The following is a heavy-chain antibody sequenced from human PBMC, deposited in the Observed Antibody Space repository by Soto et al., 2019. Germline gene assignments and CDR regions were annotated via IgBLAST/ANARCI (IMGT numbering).Heavy chain of an antibody. CDR1: GFTFSSYG. Sequence: QVQLVESGGGVVQPGRSLRLSCAASGFTFSSYGMHWVRQAPGKGLEWVAVISYDGSNKYYADSVKGRFTISRDNSKNTLYLQMNSLRAEDTAVYYCAKDSGYSSGWYVDDYWGQGTLVTVSS. J-gene: IGHJ4*02. CDR3: AKDSGYSSGWYVDDY. V-gene: IGHV3-30*18. D-gene: IGHD6-19*01. CDR2: ISYDGSNK.